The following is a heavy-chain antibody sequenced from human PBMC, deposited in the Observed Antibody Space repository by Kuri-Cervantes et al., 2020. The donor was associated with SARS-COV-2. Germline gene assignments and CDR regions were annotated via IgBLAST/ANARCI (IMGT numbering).Heavy chain of an antibody. J-gene: IGHJ3*02. V-gene: IGHV3-48*01. CDR2: ISSSSSTI. Sequence: GESLKISCAAPGFTFSSYSMNWVRQAPGKGLEWVSYISSSSSTIYYADSEKGRFTISRDNAKNSLYLQMNSLRAEDTAVYYCARVRGRNDFWSGYRERWGDAFDIWGQGTMVTVSS. D-gene: IGHD3-3*01. CDR3: ARVRGRNDFWSGYRERWGDAFDI. CDR1: GFTFSSYS.